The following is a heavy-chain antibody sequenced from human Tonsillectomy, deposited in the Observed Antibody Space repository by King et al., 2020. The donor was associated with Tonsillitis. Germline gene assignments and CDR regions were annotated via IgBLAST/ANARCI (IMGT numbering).Heavy chain of an antibody. V-gene: IGHV1-69*12. CDR3: ARDRWPYYYDSSGYYQSFDY. CDR2: IIPIFGTA. Sequence: QLVQSGAEVKKPGASVKVSCKASGGTFSSHAISWVRQAPGQVLEWMGGIIPIFGTANYAQKFQGRVTITADESTSTAYMALSSLRPEDTAVYYCARDRWPYYYDSSGYYQSFDYWGQGTLVTVSS. J-gene: IGHJ4*02. CDR1: GGTFSSHA. D-gene: IGHD3-22*01.